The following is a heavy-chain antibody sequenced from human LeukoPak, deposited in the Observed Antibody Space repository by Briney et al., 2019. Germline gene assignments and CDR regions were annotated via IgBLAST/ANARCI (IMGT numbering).Heavy chain of an antibody. V-gene: IGHV3-23*01. D-gene: IGHD6-19*01. CDR1: GFTFNSYA. J-gene: IGHJ4*02. CDR2: ISGSGGTT. Sequence: AGGSLRLSCAASGFTFNSYAMSWVRQAPGKGLEWVSVISGSGGTTYYADSVKGRFTISRDNSRNTLHLQMNSLRTEDTAMYYCARGASIAVADYWGQGSLVTVSS. CDR3: ARGASIAVADY.